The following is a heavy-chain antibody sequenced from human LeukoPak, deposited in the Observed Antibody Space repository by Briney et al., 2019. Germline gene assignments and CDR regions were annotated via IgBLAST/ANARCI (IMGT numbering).Heavy chain of an antibody. CDR1: GGTFSSYA. Sequence: EASVKVSCKASGGTFSSYAISWVRQAPGQGLEWMGRIIPIPGIANYAQKFQGRVTITADKSTSTAYMELSGLRSEDTAVYYCARVAAPCYDFWSGSPYYFDYWGQGTLVTVSS. CDR2: IIPIPGIA. J-gene: IGHJ4*02. V-gene: IGHV1-69*04. D-gene: IGHD3-3*01. CDR3: ARVAAPCYDFWSGSPYYFDY.